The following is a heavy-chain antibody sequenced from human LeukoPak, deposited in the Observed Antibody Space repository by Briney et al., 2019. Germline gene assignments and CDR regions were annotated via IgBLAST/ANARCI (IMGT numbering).Heavy chain of an antibody. D-gene: IGHD4-17*01. CDR2: ISSSSSYI. CDR3: ARDDTVTIFDY. V-gene: IGHV3-21*01. J-gene: IGHJ4*02. CDR1: GFTFSSYG. Sequence: GGSLRLSCAASGFTFSSYGMHWVRQAPGKGLEWVSSISSSSSYIYYADSVKGRFTISRDNAKNSLYLQMNSLRAEDTAVYYCARDDTVTIFDYWGQGTLVTVSS.